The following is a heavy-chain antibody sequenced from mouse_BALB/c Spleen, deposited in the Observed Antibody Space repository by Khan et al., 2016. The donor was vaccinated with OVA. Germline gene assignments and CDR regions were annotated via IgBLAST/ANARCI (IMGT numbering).Heavy chain of an antibody. Sequence: EVQLQESGPGLVKPSQSLSLTCTVTGYSITSDYAWNWIRQFPGNKLEWMGYISYSGRTSYTPSLKSRISITRDTSKNQFFLQLHSVTTEDTATYYCAGGRAYWGQGTLVTASA. CDR2: ISYSGRT. J-gene: IGHJ3*01. V-gene: IGHV3-2*02. CDR1: GYSITSDYA. CDR3: AGGRAY. D-gene: IGHD3-3*01.